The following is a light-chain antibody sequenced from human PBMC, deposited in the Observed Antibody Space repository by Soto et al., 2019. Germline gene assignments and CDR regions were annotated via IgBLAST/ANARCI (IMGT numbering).Light chain of an antibody. J-gene: IGLJ2*01. CDR3: AAWDDSLNGVV. Sequence: QSVLTQPPSASGTPGQRVTISCSGSSSNIGSNTVNWYQQLPGTAPKLLIYSNNQRPSGVPDRFSGSKSGTSASLAISGLRFEDEADYYCAAWDDSLNGVVFGGGTQLTVL. CDR2: SNN. V-gene: IGLV1-44*01. CDR1: SSNIGSNT.